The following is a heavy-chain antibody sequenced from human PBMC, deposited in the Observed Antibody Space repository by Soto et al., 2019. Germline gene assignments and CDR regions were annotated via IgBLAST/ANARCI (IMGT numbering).Heavy chain of an antibody. CDR1: GYIFTSYG. CDR3: ARVLHYRDDLLGY. V-gene: IGHV1-18*01. Sequence: ASVKVSCKASGYIFTSYGISWVRQAPGQGLEWMGWISAYNGNTNYAQKVQGRVTMTTDTSTTTAYMELRSLRSDDTAVYYCARVLHYRDDLLGYRGQRALVPGSS. D-gene: IGHD4-17*01. J-gene: IGHJ4*02. CDR2: ISAYNGNT.